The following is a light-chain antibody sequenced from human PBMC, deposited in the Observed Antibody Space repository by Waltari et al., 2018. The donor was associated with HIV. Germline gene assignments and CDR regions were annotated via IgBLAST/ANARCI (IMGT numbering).Light chain of an antibody. CDR1: SRDVGGYNY. CDR2: DVS. Sequence: QSALTQPASVSGSPGQSITISCTGTSRDVGGYNYVSWYQHHPGKAPKVMIYDVSNRPSGVSNRLSGSKSGNTASLTISGLQAEDEADYYCNSYTTSSTLHVVFGGGTKLTVL. J-gene: IGLJ2*01. CDR3: NSYTTSSTLHVV. V-gene: IGLV2-14*03.